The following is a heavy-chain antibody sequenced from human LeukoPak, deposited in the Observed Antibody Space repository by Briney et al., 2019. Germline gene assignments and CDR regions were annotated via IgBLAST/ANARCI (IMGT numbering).Heavy chain of an antibody. D-gene: IGHD1-26*01. J-gene: IGHJ4*02. Sequence: PGGSLRLSCAASGFTFSSYAMSWVRQAPGKGLEWVSAISGSGGSTYYADSVKGRFTISRDNAKNSLYLQMNSLRAEDTAVYYCARGGSYYSFDYWGQGTLVTVSS. CDR2: ISGSGGST. CDR1: GFTFSSYA. V-gene: IGHV3-23*01. CDR3: ARGGSYYSFDY.